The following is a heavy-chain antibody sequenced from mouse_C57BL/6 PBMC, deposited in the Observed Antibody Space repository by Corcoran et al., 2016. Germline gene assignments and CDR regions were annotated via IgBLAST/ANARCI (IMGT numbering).Heavy chain of an antibody. V-gene: IGHV9-3*01. J-gene: IGHJ4*01. D-gene: IGHD4-1*01. CDR3: ARPNWDGAMDY. Sequence: QIQLVQSGPELQKPGETVKISCKASGYTFTTYGMSWVKQAPGKGLKWMGWINTYSGVPTYADDFKGRFAFSLETSASTAYLQINNLKNEDTATYFCARPNWDGAMDYWGQGTSVTVSS. CDR2: INTYSGVP. CDR1: GYTFTTYG.